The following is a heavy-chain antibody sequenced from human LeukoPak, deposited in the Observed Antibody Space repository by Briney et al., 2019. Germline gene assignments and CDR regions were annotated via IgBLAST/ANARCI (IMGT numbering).Heavy chain of an antibody. D-gene: IGHD2-15*01. Sequence: ASVKVSCKASGYTFTGYYMPGVRQGPGQGLEWTGLINPNSGGTNYAQKFEGRVTMPRDTSISTAYIELSRLRSDDTAVYYCAREERILGYCSDGSCYPVNLVDYWGQGTLVTVSS. CDR1: GYTFTGYY. CDR2: INPNSGGT. V-gene: IGHV1-2*02. J-gene: IGHJ4*02. CDR3: AREERILGYCSDGSCYPVNLVDY.